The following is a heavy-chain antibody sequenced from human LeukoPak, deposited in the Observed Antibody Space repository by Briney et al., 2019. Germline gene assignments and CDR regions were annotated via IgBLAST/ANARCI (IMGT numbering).Heavy chain of an antibody. CDR3: ARENCSSTSCYYYYMDV. J-gene: IGHJ6*03. D-gene: IGHD2-2*01. Sequence: SVKVSCKASGGTFSSYAISWVRQAPGQGLEWMGGIIPIFGTANYAQKFQGRVTITADESTSTAYMELSSLRSEDTAVYYCARENCSSTSCYYYYMDVWGKGTTVTVSS. CDR1: GGTFSSYA. CDR2: IIPIFGTA. V-gene: IGHV1-69*01.